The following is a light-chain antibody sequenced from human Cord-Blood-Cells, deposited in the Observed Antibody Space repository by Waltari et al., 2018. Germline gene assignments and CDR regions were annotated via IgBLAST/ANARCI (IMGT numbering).Light chain of an antibody. V-gene: IGKV1-39*01. J-gene: IGKJ1*01. CDR2: AAS. CDR3: QQSYSTPP. Sequence: DIQMTQSPSSLSASVGDRVTITCRASQSISSNLNWYQQKPGKAPKLLIYAASSLQSGVPSRFSGSGSGTDFTLTISSLQPEDFATYYCQQSYSTPPFGQGTKGEIK. CDR1: QSISSN.